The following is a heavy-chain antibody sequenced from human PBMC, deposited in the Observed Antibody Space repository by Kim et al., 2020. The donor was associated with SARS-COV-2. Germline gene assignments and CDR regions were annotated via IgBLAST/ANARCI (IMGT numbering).Heavy chain of an antibody. CDR3: AKVEVVYGGRQPSSVWFDP. D-gene: IGHD3-16*01. Sequence: GGSLRLSCAASGFTFSSYAMSWVRQAPGKGLEWVSAISGSGGSTYYADSVKGRFTISRDNSKNTLYLQMNSLRAEDTAVYYCAKVEVVYGGRQPSSVWFDPWGQGTLVTVSS. CDR2: ISGSGGST. CDR1: GFTFSSYA. V-gene: IGHV3-23*01. J-gene: IGHJ5*02.